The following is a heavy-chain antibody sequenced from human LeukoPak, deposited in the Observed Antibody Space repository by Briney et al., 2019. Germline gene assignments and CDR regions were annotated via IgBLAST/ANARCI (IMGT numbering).Heavy chain of an antibody. D-gene: IGHD3-22*01. CDR2: ISSSGST. V-gene: IGHV4-39*07. CDR1: GDSISTSKSY. CDR3: ARGPYSYDSSGAFDI. J-gene: IGHJ3*02. Sequence: PSETLSLTCTVSGDSISTSKSYWGWIRQPPLKGLEWIGRISSSGSTNYNPSLKSRVTISVDTSKNQFSLKLSSVTATDTAVYFCARGPYSYDSSGAFDIWGQGTMVTVSS.